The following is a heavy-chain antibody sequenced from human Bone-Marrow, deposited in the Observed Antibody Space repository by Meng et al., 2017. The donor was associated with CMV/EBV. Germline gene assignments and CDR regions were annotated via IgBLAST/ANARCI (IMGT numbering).Heavy chain of an antibody. V-gene: IGHV3-30*02. CDR2: IRYDVSNK. CDR3: ARNSGSIAAAADYYYYGMDV. D-gene: IGHD6-13*01. Sequence: GGSLRLSCAASGFTFSNYGMHWVRQAPDKGLEWVAFIRYDVSNKYYVDSVKGRFTISRDNSKNTLYLQMNSLRTEDTAVYYCARNSGSIAAAADYYYYGMDVWGQGTTVTVSS. CDR1: GFTFSNYG. J-gene: IGHJ6*02.